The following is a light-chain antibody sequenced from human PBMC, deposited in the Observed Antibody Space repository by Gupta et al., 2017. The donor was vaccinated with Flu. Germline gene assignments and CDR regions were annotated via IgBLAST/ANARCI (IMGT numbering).Light chain of an antibody. CDR2: GSS. CDR3: QQYGGAPLYT. CDR1: QSISTNY. Sequence: EIVLTQSPGTLSLSPGERATLSCRASQSISTNYLAWHQQKPGQAPRLLIYGSSTRATGIPERVSGSGSGTDFTLTISRLEPEDAAVYFCQQYGGAPLYTFGQGTKLEIK. J-gene: IGKJ2*01. V-gene: IGKV3-20*01.